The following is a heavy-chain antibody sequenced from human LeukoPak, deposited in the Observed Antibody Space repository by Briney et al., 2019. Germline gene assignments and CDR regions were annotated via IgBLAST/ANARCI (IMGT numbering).Heavy chain of an antibody. CDR3: ARVYSGYDLPGSLANYYFDY. CDR2: FYSGGGT. V-gene: IGHV4-4*07. Sequence: SETLSLTCTVSGGSISSYYWSWFRQPAGKGLEWIGRFYSGGGTDYNPSLKSRVTMSVDTSKNQFSLKLSSVTAADTAVYYCARVYSGYDLPGSLANYYFDYWGQGTLVTVSS. J-gene: IGHJ4*02. CDR1: GGSISSYY. D-gene: IGHD5-12*01.